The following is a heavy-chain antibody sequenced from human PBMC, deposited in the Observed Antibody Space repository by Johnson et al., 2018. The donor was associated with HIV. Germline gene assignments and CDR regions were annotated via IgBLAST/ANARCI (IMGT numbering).Heavy chain of an antibody. D-gene: IGHD5-24*01. J-gene: IGHJ3*02. V-gene: IGHV3-11*04. CDR2: ISSSGSTN. CDR1: GFTFSDHY. Sequence: QVQLVESGGGLVKPGGSLRLSCAASGFTFSDHYMSWIRQAPGKGLEWVSYISSSGSTNYYTDSLKGRLTSSRDNAKNSLYLQMNSWRAEETAVYYCARVRWLQLGAFDIWGQGTMVTVSS. CDR3: ARVRWLQLGAFDI.